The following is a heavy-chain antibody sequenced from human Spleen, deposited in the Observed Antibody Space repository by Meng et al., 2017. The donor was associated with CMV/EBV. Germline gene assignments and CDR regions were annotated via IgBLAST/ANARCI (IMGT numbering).Heavy chain of an antibody. CDR2: ITHSGDYL. CDR3: ARGHTYYGGSSPLEY. V-gene: IGHV3-21*06. Sequence: GESLKISCAASGFTFSSYSMNWVRQAPGKGLEWVSSITHSGDYLYYADSVKGRFTISRDNAQSSLYLQMSSLRPEDTAVYYCARGHTYYGGSSPLEYWGRGTLVTVS. J-gene: IGHJ4*02. CDR1: GFTFSSYS. D-gene: IGHD2-15*01.